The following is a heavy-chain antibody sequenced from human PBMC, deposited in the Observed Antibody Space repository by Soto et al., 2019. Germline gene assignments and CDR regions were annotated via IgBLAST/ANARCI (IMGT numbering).Heavy chain of an antibody. CDR1: GFTFSNAW. D-gene: IGHD6-19*01. J-gene: IGHJ4*02. V-gene: IGHV3-15*07. CDR3: TTGIWNSSGWYAGY. Sequence: EVQLVESGGGLVKPGGSLRLSCAASGFTFSNAWMNWVRQAPGKGLEWFGRIKSKTDGGTTDDAAPVKGRFTISRDDSKNTLYLQMNSLKTEDTAVYYCTTGIWNSSGWYAGYWGQGTLVTVSS. CDR2: IKSKTDGGTT.